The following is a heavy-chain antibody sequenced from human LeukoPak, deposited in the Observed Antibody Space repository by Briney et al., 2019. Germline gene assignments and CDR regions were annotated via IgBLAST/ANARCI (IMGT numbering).Heavy chain of an antibody. CDR1: GFTFSSYA. Sequence: GGSLRVSCAASGFTFSSYAMSWVRQAPGKGLEWVSAISGSGGSTYYADSVKGRFNISRDNSKNTLYLQMNSLRAEDTAVYYCAKGGYDILTGYHYGMDVWGKGTTVTVSS. V-gene: IGHV3-23*01. CDR2: ISGSGGST. J-gene: IGHJ6*04. D-gene: IGHD3-9*01. CDR3: AKGGYDILTGYHYGMDV.